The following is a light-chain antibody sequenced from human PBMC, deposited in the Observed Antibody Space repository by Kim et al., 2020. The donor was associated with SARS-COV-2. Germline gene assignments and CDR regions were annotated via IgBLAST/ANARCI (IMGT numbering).Light chain of an antibody. V-gene: IGLV2-14*03. J-gene: IGLJ3*02. Sequence: QSALTQPASVSGSPGQSISVSCTGSSSDIGGYNYVSWYQQHPGKAPRLLICDVTTRPSGVSNRFSGSKSGNTASLTISGLQAEDEADYYCSSYTVSSTVVFGGGTKVTVL. CDR1: SSDIGGYNY. CDR3: SSYTVSSTVV. CDR2: DVT.